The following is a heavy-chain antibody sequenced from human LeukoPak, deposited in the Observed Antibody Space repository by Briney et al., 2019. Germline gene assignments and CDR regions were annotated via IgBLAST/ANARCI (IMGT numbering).Heavy chain of an antibody. CDR2: INHSGST. J-gene: IGHJ4*02. CDR1: GGSFSGYY. V-gene: IGHV4-34*01. CDR3: ARVHSSSWYGAFFDY. D-gene: IGHD6-13*01. Sequence: SETLSLTCAVYGGSFSGYYWSWIRQPPVKGLEWIGEINHSGSTNYTPSLKSRVTISVDTSKNQFSLKLSSVTAADTAVYYCARVHSSSWYGAFFDYWGQGTLVTVSS.